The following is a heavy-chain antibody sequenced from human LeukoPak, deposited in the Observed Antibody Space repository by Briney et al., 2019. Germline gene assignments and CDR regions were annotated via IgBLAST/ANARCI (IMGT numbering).Heavy chain of an antibody. J-gene: IGHJ4*02. CDR3: AAAVYYDSSGYYSQGDY. Sequence: GASVKVSCKASGFTSTSSAMQWVRQARGQRLEWIGWIVVGSGNTNYAQKFQERVTITRDMSTSTAYMELSSLRSEDTAVYYCAAAVYYDSSGYYSQGDYWGQGTLVTVSS. CDR2: IVVGSGNT. D-gene: IGHD3-22*01. CDR1: GFTSTSSA. V-gene: IGHV1-58*02.